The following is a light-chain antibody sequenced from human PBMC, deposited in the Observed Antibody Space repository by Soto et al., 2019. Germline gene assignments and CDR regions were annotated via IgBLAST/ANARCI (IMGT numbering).Light chain of an antibody. CDR2: AAS. CDR1: QSLNRD. J-gene: IGKJ1*01. CDR3: QQYNNRPPWT. V-gene: IGKV3-15*01. Sequence: IVITQSPATLSLSPGERATPSCRGSQSLNRDLAWYQQKPGQSPRLLIFAASTRATGIPARFSGSGSGTEFSLTITSLQSEDFALYYCQQYNNRPPWTFGQGTKVDIK.